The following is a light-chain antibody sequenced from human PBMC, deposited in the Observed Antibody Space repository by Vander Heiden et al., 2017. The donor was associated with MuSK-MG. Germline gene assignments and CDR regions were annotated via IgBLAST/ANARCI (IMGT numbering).Light chain of an antibody. CDR2: GNS. V-gene: IGLV1-40*01. CDR1: SSNIGAGYD. CDR3: QSYDSSLSGDV. Sequence: QSVLTQPPSVSGAPGQRVTISCTGSSSNIGAGYDVHWYQQLPGTAPKLLIVGNSNRPSGVPDRFSGSKSGTSASLEITGLQAEDEADDYCQSYDSSLSGDVFGTGTKLTVL. J-gene: IGLJ1*01.